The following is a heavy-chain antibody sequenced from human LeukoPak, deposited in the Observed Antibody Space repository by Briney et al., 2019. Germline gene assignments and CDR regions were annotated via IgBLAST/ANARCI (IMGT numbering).Heavy chain of an antibody. CDR1: GYSISSGYY. V-gene: IGHV4-38-2*01. Sequence: SETLSLTCAVSGYSISSGYYWGWIRQPPGKGLEWIGSIYHSGSTYYNPSLKSRVTISVDTSKNQFSLKLSSVTAADTAVYYYASLWGYCSSTSCRGWFDPWGQGTLVTVSS. CDR2: IYHSGST. D-gene: IGHD2-2*01. J-gene: IGHJ5*02. CDR3: ASLWGYCSSTSCRGWFDP.